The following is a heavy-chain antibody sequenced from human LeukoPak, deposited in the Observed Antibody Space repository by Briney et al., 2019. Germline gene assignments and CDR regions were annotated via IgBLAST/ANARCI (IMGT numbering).Heavy chain of an antibody. D-gene: IGHD6-13*01. CDR1: GFTFSSYA. CDR3: AKRMGPSIAAVDLDY. V-gene: IGHV3-30-3*02. J-gene: IGHJ4*02. Sequence: GRSLRLSCAASGFTFSSYAMHWVRQAPGKGLEWVAVISYDGSNKYYADSVKGRFTISRDNSKNTLYLQMNSLRAEDTAVYYCAKRMGPSIAAVDLDYWGQGALVTVSS. CDR2: ISYDGSNK.